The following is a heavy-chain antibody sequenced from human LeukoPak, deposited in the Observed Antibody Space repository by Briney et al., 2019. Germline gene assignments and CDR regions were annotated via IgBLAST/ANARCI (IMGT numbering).Heavy chain of an antibody. CDR3: ARARRQYCSSTSCYLFDY. CDR1: GGSFSGYY. V-gene: IGHV4-34*01. J-gene: IGHJ4*02. Sequence: SETLSLTCAVYGGSFSGYYWSWIRQPPGKGLEWIGEINHSGSTNYNPSLKSRVTISVDTSKNQFSLKLSSVSAAVTAVYYCARARRQYCSSTSCYLFDYWGQGTLVTVSS. CDR2: INHSGST. D-gene: IGHD2-2*01.